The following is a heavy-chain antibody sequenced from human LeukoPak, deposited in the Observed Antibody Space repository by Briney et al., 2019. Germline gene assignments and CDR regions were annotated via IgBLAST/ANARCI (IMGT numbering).Heavy chain of an antibody. Sequence: GGSLRLSCVGSGFTLSIYWMYWIRQSPGKGLLWVARINPDGSIADYTDSVKGRFTISRDNVKNTLYLQMNSLRAEDTAVYYCVREGFFDYWGQGALVTVSS. V-gene: IGHV3-74*01. CDR2: INPDGSIA. CDR3: VREGFFDY. J-gene: IGHJ4*02. CDR1: GFTLSIYW.